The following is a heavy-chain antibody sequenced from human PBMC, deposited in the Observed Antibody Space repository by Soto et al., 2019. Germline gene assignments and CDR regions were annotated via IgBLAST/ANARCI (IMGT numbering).Heavy chain of an antibody. CDR2: IIPIFGTA. CDR3: AGPPELTRIYYCYGMDV. V-gene: IGHV1-69*12. Sequence: QVQLVQSGAEVKKPGSSVKVSCKASGGTFSSYAISWVRQAPGQGLEWMGGIIPIFGTANYAQKFQGRVTITADESTSXXYMELSSLRSEDTAVYYCAGPPELTRIYYCYGMDVWGQGTTVTVSS. D-gene: IGHD1-7*01. CDR1: GGTFSSYA. J-gene: IGHJ6*02.